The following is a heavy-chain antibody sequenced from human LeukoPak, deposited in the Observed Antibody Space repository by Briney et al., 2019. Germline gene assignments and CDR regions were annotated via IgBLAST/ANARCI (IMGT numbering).Heavy chain of an antibody. CDR1: GYTFTGYY. CDR2: INPNNGGT. Sequence: WASVKVSCKACGYTFTGYYMHWVRQAPGQGLEWVGWINPNNGGTSYAQRFQGRVTMTRDTSITTAYMELPTLTSDDTAVYYCARGSSSPVPNFDYWGQGTLVTVSS. V-gene: IGHV1-2*02. J-gene: IGHJ4*02. CDR3: ARGSSSPVPNFDY. D-gene: IGHD6-13*01.